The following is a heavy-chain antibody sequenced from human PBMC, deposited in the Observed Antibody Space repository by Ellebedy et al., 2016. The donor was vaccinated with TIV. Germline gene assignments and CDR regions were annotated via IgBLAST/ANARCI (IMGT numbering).Heavy chain of an antibody. Sequence: AASVKVSCKASGYTFTSHWMHWVRQAPRQGLEWMGIINPSDGDTSYAQKFQGRVTMTRDTPTSTVYMELSGLKSEDTAVYYCARDLSLAAAGMWWFDPWGQGTLVTVSS. J-gene: IGHJ5*02. V-gene: IGHV1-46*01. CDR1: GYTFTSHW. CDR3: ARDLSLAAAGMWWFDP. D-gene: IGHD6-13*01. CDR2: INPSDGDT.